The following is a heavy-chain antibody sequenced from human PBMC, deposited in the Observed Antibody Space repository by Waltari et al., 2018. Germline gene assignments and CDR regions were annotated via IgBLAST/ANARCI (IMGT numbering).Heavy chain of an antibody. D-gene: IGHD3-22*01. V-gene: IGHV1-3*01. CDR1: GYTFTSYA. CDR2: INAGNGNT. Sequence: QVQLVQSGAEVKKPGASVKVSCKASGYTFTSYAMHWVRQAPGQRLEWMGWINAGNGNTKYSQKFKGRVTITRDTSASTAYMELSSLRSEDTAVYYCATETRYDSSGYHYWYFDLWGRGTLVTVSS. J-gene: IGHJ2*01. CDR3: ATETRYDSSGYHYWYFDL.